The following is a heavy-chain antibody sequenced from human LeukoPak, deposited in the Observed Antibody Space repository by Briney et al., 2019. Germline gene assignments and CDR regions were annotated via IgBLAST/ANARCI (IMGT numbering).Heavy chain of an antibody. Sequence: GGSLRLSCAASGFTFSSYSMNWVRQAPGKGLEWVSDISSSSSTIYYADSVKGRFTISRDNAKNSLYLQMNSLRAEDTAVYYCARYSSGWYGVASDYWGQGTLVTVSS. J-gene: IGHJ4*02. D-gene: IGHD6-19*01. CDR1: GFTFSSYS. V-gene: IGHV3-48*01. CDR2: ISSSSSTI. CDR3: ARYSSGWYGVASDY.